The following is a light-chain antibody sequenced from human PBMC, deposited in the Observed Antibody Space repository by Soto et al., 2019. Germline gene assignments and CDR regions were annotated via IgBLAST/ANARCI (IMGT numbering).Light chain of an antibody. Sequence: DIQMTQSPSTLSASVGDRVTITCRASQSINIWLAWYQQKPGKAPKLLIYDASSLESGVPSRFSGSGSGTEFTLTISSLQPDDFATYYCQQYNSYSSITFGQGTRLEIK. CDR2: DAS. J-gene: IGKJ5*01. CDR3: QQYNSYSSIT. V-gene: IGKV1-5*01. CDR1: QSINIW.